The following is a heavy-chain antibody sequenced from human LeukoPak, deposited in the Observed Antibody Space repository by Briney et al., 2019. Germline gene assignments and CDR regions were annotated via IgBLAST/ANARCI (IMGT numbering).Heavy chain of an antibody. D-gene: IGHD3-10*01. CDR1: GFTFSSHG. CDR2: ISGSGDNT. V-gene: IGHV3-23*01. J-gene: IGHJ4*02. CDR3: AKVTYGSGTYGAFDY. Sequence: GGPLRLSCAASGFTFSSHGMSWVRQAPGKGLEWVSTISGSGDNTYYADSVKGRFTISRDNSKNTLYLQMNSLRAEDTAVYYCAKVTYGSGTYGAFDYWGQGTLVTVSS.